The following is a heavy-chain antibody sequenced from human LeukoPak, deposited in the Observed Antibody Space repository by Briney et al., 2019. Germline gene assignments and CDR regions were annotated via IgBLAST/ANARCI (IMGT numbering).Heavy chain of an antibody. V-gene: IGHV3-21*01. J-gene: IGHJ4*02. CDR2: FGTRSTSV. CDR1: GFTFSGYS. D-gene: IGHD3-22*01. Sequence: GGSLRLSCTASGFTFSGYSMNWIRQAPGKGLEWVSSFGTRSTSVYHAGSVKGRFAISRDNAKNSLYLQMNSLRAEDTALYYCARGVSEGFDFWGQGTLVTVSS. CDR3: ARGVSEGFDF.